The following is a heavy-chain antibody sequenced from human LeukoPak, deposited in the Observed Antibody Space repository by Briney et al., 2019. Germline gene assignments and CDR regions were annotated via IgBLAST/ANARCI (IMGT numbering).Heavy chain of an antibody. Sequence: ASVKVSCKASGYTFTSYYMHWVRQAPGQGLEWMGWISAYNGNTNYAQKLQGRVTMTTDTSTSTAYMELRSLRSDDTAVYYCARDQSSSWYNNWFDPWGQGTLVTVSS. CDR3: ARDQSSSWYNNWFDP. D-gene: IGHD6-13*01. CDR2: ISAYNGNT. J-gene: IGHJ5*02. CDR1: GYTFTSYY. V-gene: IGHV1-18*04.